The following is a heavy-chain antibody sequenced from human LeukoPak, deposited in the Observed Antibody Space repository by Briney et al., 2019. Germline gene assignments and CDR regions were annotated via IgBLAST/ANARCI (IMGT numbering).Heavy chain of an antibody. CDR2: IYSDGTI. CDR3: AREVGGGASGQ. J-gene: IGHJ4*02. D-gene: IGHD3-16*01. CDR1: GFTFSSYG. Sequence: GGSLRLSCAASGFTFSSYGMHWVRQAPGKGLEWVSVIYSDGTISYADSVKGRFTISRDNSENTLYLQMNSLRVEDTAVYYCAREVGGGASGQWGQGTLVTVSS. V-gene: IGHV3-NL1*01.